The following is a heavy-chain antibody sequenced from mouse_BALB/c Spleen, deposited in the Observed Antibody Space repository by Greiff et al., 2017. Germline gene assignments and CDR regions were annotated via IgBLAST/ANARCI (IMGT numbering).Heavy chain of an antibody. CDR1: GFNIKDTY. D-gene: IGHD2-10*02. Sequence: EVKLVESGAELVKPGASVKLSCTASGFNIKDTYMHWVKQRPEQGLEWIGRIDPANGNTKYDPKFQGKATITADTSSNTAYLQLSSLTSEDTAVYYCARRYGNFYFDYWGQGTTLTVSS. J-gene: IGHJ2*01. CDR3: ARRYGNFYFDY. V-gene: IGHV14-3*02. CDR2: IDPANGNT.